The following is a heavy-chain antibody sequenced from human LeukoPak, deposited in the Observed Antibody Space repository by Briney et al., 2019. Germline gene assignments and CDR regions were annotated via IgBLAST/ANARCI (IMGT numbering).Heavy chain of an antibody. CDR2: IYYSGST. Sequence: SETLSLTCTVSGGSISSYDWSWIRQPPGKGLEWIGYIYYSGSTNYNPSLKSRVTISVDTSKNQFSLKLSSVTAADTAVYYCARTGSGSYDLFDYWGQGTLVTVSS. V-gene: IGHV4-59*01. D-gene: IGHD3-10*01. J-gene: IGHJ4*02. CDR3: ARTGSGSYDLFDY. CDR1: GGSISSYD.